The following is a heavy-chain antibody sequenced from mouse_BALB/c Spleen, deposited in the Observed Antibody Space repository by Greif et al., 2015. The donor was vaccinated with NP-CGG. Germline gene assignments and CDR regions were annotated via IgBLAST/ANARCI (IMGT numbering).Heavy chain of an antibody. CDR2: ISSGGSYT. Sequence: EVKLVESGGCLVKPGGSLKLSCAASGFTFSSYTMSWVRQTPEKRLEWVATISSGGSYTYYPDSVKGRFTISRDNAKNXLYLQMSSLKSEDTAMYYCTREGLGRYFDVWGAGTTVTVSS. D-gene: IGHD4-1*01. CDR1: GFTFSSYT. CDR3: TREGLGRYFDV. V-gene: IGHV5-6-4*01. J-gene: IGHJ1*01.